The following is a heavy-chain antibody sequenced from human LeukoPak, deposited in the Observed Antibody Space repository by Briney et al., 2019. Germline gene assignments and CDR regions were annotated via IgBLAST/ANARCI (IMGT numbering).Heavy chain of an antibody. J-gene: IGHJ4*02. V-gene: IGHV3-23*01. CDR1: GFTFSGDA. D-gene: IGHD6-19*01. CDR3: AKASSGWSVDY. Sequence: PGGSLRLSCAASGFTFSGDAMGCVRQAPGKGLEWVSAISGSGGSTYYADSVRVGFTISRTSSKNSLYLQMHSLSAEATAVYYCAKASSGWSVDYWGQGTLVTVSS. CDR2: ISGSGGST.